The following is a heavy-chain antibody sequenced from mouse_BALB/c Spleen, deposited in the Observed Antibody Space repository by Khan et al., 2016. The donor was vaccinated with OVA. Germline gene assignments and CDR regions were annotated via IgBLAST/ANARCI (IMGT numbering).Heavy chain of an antibody. CDR2: INPSTGYN. D-gene: IGHD2-1*01. CDR1: GYTFTNYW. J-gene: IGHJ4*01. V-gene: IGHV1-7*01. Sequence: QVQLKQSGAELAKPGASVKMSCTASGYTFTNYWMHWVKQRPGQGREWIGYINPSTGYNKNNQKFKDKATLTADKSSNTAYMQLSSLTSEESAVYYCARRDIYGKFFYAMDYWRQLSSVPLSS. CDR3: ARRDIYGKFFYAMDY.